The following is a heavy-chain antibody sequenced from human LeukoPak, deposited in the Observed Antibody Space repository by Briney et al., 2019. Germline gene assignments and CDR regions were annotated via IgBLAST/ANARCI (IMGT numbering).Heavy chain of an antibody. D-gene: IGHD3-3*01. J-gene: IGHJ4*02. V-gene: IGHV4-34*01. CDR3: ARTLREVLRFLEWSHYYFDH. CDR1: GGSFSGYY. CDR2: INHSGST. Sequence: SETLSLTCAVYGGSFSGYYWSWIRQPPGKGLEWIGEINHSGSTNYNPSLKSRVTISVDTSKNQFSLKLSSVTAADTAVYYCARTLREVLRFLEWSHYYFDHWGQGTLVTVSS.